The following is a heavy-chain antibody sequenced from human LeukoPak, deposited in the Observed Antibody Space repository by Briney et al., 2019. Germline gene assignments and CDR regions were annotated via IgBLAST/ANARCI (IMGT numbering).Heavy chain of an antibody. V-gene: IGHV4-59*08. CDR1: GGSISSHY. J-gene: IGHJ3*02. CDR3: ARHDEIGLIKNGFDI. CDR2: ISYSGNT. D-gene: IGHD2-8*01. Sequence: SETLSLTCTVSGGSISSHYWSWIRQPPGKGLEWIGHISYSGNTHYIPSLKSRVTISIDTPKNQFSLKLTSVTAADTAVYYCARHDEIGLIKNGFDIWGQGTTVTVSS.